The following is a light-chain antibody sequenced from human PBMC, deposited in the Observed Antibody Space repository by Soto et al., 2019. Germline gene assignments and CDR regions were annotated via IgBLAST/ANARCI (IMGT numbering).Light chain of an antibody. V-gene: IGKV3-11*01. Sequence: EMVLPQSPATLSLSPGERATLSCKASQSVSSYLACNQQKPGQAPRLLSYDASNRAAGIPARISGSGYGTVFTLAISGLAPEDFAVYDCQQRSNWPPDTFGQGTKLEIK. CDR1: QSVSSY. CDR3: QQRSNWPPDT. J-gene: IGKJ2*01. CDR2: DAS.